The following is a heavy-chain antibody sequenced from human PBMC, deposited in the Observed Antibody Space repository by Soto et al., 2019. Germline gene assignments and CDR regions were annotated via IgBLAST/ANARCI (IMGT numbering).Heavy chain of an antibody. V-gene: IGHV3-66*01. D-gene: IGHD4-17*01. Sequence: EVRLVESGGGLVQPGGSLRLACAASGVTVGNNYMSWVRQAPGKGIEWVSVTYSGHDTGSADSVKGRFAMSRGSTTHTAYLPMDSLRAEDTAVYFCARNVPVTALGYWGKGYLVTVSS. CDR3: ARNVPVTALGY. CDR2: TYSGHDT. J-gene: IGHJ4*02. CDR1: GVTVGNNY.